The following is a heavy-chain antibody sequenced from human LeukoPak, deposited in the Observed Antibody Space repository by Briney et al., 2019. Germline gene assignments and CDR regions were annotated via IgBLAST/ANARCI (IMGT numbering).Heavy chain of an antibody. CDR1: GGTFSNYA. J-gene: IGHJ4*02. CDR2: INPSGGST. CDR3: ARRSSGYYYSLDY. D-gene: IGHD3-22*01. Sequence: ASVKVSCKASGGTFSNYAISWVRQAPGQGLEWMGIINPSGGSTSYAQKFQGRVTMTSDMSTSTVYMELSSLRSEDTAVYYCARRSSGYYYSLDYWGLGTLVTVSS. V-gene: IGHV1-46*01.